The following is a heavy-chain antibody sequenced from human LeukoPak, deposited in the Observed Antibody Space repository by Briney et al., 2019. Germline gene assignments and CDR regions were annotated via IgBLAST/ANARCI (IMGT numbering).Heavy chain of an antibody. CDR3: LRSPAGFDF. CDR1: GFTFSRVE. J-gene: IGHJ4*02. V-gene: IGHV3-48*03. Sequence: PGGSLRLSCAASGFTFSRVEMNWVRQAPGKGLEWVSYISVSGHTIYYADSVQGRFTISRDDGKNSLYLQMSNLRAEDTAVYYCLRSPAGFDFWGQGTLVTVSS. D-gene: IGHD6-25*01. CDR2: ISVSGHTI.